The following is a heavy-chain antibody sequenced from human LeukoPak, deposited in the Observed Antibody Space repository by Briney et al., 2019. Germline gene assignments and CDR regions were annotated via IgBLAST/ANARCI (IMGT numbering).Heavy chain of an antibody. D-gene: IGHD2-15*01. CDR3: ARGKCSGGSCYSSYYYYGMDV. J-gene: IGHJ6*02. V-gene: IGHV3-21*01. CDR1: GFTFSSYS. CDR2: ISSSSSYI. Sequence: GGSLRLSCAASGFTFSSYSMNWVRQAPGKGLEWVSSISSSSSYIYYADSVKGRFTISRDNAKNSLYLQMNSLRAEDTAVYYCARGKCSGGSCYSSYYYYGMDVWGQGTTVTVSS.